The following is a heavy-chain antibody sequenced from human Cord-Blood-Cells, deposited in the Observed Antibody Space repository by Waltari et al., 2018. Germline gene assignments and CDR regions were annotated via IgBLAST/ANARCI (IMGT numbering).Heavy chain of an antibody. J-gene: IGHJ5*02. CDR3: ARPHYGDYGWFDP. D-gene: IGHD4-17*01. V-gene: IGHV4-34*01. CDR1: GGSFSGYY. Sequence: QVQLQQWGAGLLKPSETLSLTCAVYGGSFSGYYWSWTRQPPGKGLEWIGAINHSGSTNYNPSLKSRVTISVDTSKNQFSLKLSSVTAADTAVYYCARPHYGDYGWFDPWGQGTLVTVSS. CDR2: INHSGST.